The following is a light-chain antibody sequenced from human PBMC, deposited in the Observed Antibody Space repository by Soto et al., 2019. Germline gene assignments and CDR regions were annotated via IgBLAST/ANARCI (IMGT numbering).Light chain of an antibody. V-gene: IGKV3-11*01. CDR1: QSVSSY. CDR3: QLRSNWPPVWT. Sequence: EIVLTQSPATLSLSPGERATLSCRASQSVSSYLAWYQQKPGQAPRLLIYEASNRATGIPARFSGSGSGTDFTLTISGLEPEDFAVYYCQLRSNWPPVWTFGQGTKVEIK. CDR2: EAS. J-gene: IGKJ1*01.